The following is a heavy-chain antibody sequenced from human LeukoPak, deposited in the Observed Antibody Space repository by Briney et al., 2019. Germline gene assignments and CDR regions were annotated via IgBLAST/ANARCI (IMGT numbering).Heavy chain of an antibody. D-gene: IGHD3-10*01. Sequence: GGSLRLSCAASGFTFSSYSMNRVRQAPGKGLEWVSSISSSSSYIYYADSVKGRFTISRDNAKNSLYLQMNSLRAEDTAVYYCASVFYYGSGSYVMDAFDIWGQGTMVTVSS. V-gene: IGHV3-21*01. CDR3: ASVFYYGSGSYVMDAFDI. CDR2: ISSSSSYI. J-gene: IGHJ3*02. CDR1: GFTFSSYS.